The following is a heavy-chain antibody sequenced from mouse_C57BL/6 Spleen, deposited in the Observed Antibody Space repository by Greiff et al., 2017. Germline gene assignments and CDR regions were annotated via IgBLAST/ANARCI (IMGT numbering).Heavy chain of an antibody. V-gene: IGHV1-53*01. CDR3: ARWSYTHWYFDF. J-gene: IGHJ1*03. CDR2: INPSNGGT. Sequence: QVQLQQPGTELVKPGASVTLSCKASGYTFTSYWMHWVKQRPGQGLEWIGNINPSNGGTNYNEKFKSKATLTVDKSSSTAYMQLSSLTSEDSAVYYCARWSYTHWYFDFWGKGTTVTVSS. CDR1: GYTFTSYW. D-gene: IGHD2-12*01.